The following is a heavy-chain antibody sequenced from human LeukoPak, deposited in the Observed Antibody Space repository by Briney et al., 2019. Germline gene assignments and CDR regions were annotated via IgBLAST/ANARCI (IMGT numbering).Heavy chain of an antibody. CDR3: AIAGIYGSGSYSQNWFDP. CDR1: GGSISSGDYY. CDR2: IYYSGST. D-gene: IGHD3-10*01. V-gene: IGHV4-30-4*08. Sequence: PSETLSLTCTVSGGSISSGDYYWSWIRQPPGKGLEWIGYIYYSGSTYYNPSLKSRVTISVDTSKNQFSLKLSSVTAADTAVYYRAIAGIYGSGSYSQNWFDPWGQGTLVTVSS. J-gene: IGHJ5*02.